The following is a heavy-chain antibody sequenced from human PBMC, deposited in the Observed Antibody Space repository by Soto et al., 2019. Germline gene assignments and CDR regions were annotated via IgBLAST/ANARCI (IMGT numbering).Heavy chain of an antibody. D-gene: IGHD6-13*01. V-gene: IGHV1-69*06. J-gene: IGHJ6*02. CDR3: ARGLVVAAAGTYYYYGMDV. Sequence: GASVKVSCKASGGTFSSYAISWVLQAPGQGLEWMGGIIPIFGTANYAQKFQGRVTITADKSTSTAYMELSSLRSEDTAVYYCARGLVVAAAGTYYYYGMDVWGQGTTVTVSS. CDR2: IIPIFGTA. CDR1: GGTFSSYA.